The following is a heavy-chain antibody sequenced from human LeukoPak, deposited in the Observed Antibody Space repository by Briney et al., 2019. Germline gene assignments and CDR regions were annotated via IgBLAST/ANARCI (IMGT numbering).Heavy chain of an antibody. Sequence: PSETLSLTCTVSGGSISSYYWSWIRQPPGKGLEWIGHIYYSGSTNYNPSLKSRVTISVDTSKNQFSLKLSSVTAADTPVYYCARTDYGGNSGPYHFDHRGPGTPVPVS. V-gene: IGHV4-59*08. CDR3: ARTDYGGNSGPYHFDH. D-gene: IGHD4-23*01. CDR2: IYYSGST. CDR1: GGSISSYY. J-gene: IGHJ4*02.